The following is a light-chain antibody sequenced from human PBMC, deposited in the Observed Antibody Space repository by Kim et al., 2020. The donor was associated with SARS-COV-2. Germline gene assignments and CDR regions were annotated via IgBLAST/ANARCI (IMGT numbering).Light chain of an antibody. CDR3: QQYHNYSPT. Sequence: ASVGDRVTITSRASQTITTSLAWYQQKPGKTPQLLIYDASMLAGGVPSKFSGSGSGTAFTLTISSLQPDDFATYYCQQYHNYSPTFGQGTKVDIK. V-gene: IGKV1-5*01. CDR1: QTITTS. J-gene: IGKJ1*01. CDR2: DAS.